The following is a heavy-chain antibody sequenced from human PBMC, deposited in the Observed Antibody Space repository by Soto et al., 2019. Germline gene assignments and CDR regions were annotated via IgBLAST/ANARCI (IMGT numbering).Heavy chain of an antibody. CDR1: GFTFSGYG. Sequence: PGGSLRLSCAASGFTFSGYGMNWARLAPGKGLEWVSYISSSSSTIYYADSVKGRFTISRDNAKNSLYLQMNSLRDEDSAVYYCVRTSEHTFDYWGQGTLVTVSS. CDR3: VRTSEHTFDY. CDR2: ISSSSSTI. V-gene: IGHV3-48*02. J-gene: IGHJ4*02. D-gene: IGHD6-6*01.